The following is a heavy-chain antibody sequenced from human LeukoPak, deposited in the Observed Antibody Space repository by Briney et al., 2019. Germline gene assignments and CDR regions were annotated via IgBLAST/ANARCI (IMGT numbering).Heavy chain of an antibody. J-gene: IGHJ4*02. CDR1: GFTFGSYG. CDR2: LRYDGINK. V-gene: IGHV3-30*02. CDR3: AKCATYYYDSSDYYDY. Sequence: GGSLRLSCAASGFTFGSYGMHWVRQAPGKGLEWVAFLRYDGINKYYADSVKGRFTISRDNSKNTLYLQMNSLRAEDTAVYYCAKCATYYYDSSDYYDYWGQGTLVTVSS. D-gene: IGHD3-22*01.